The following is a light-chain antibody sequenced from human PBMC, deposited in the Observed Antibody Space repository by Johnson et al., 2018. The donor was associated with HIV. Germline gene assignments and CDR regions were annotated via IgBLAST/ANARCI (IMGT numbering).Light chain of an antibody. Sequence: QSVLTQPPSVSAAPGEKVNISCSGSSSNIENDYVSWYQQLPGTAAKLLIYDNNKRPSGIPDRFSGSKSGTSATLGITGLQTGDEGDYFCGAWDSTLNAYVFGTGTKVTVL. V-gene: IGLV1-51*01. J-gene: IGLJ1*01. CDR2: DNN. CDR1: SSNIENDY. CDR3: GAWDSTLNAYV.